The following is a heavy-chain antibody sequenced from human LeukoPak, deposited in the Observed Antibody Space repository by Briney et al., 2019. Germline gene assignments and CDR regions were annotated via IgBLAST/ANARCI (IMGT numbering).Heavy chain of an antibody. Sequence: GGSLRLSCAASGFTVSSNYMSWVRQAPGKGLEWVSVIYSGGSTYYADSVKGRFTISRDNSKNTLYLQMNSLRAEDTAVYYCARRGAHCTNGVCHPLYYFDYWGQGTLVTVS. V-gene: IGHV3-53*01. CDR1: GFTVSSNY. CDR2: IYSGGST. CDR3: ARRGAHCTNGVCHPLYYFDY. D-gene: IGHD2-8*01. J-gene: IGHJ4*02.